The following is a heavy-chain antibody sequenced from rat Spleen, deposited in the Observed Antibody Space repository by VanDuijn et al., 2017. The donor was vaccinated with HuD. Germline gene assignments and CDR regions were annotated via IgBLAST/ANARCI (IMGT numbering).Heavy chain of an antibody. Sequence: EVQLVETGGGLVQPGRSLKLSCVASGFTFSSYWMYWIRQAPGRGLEWVATISSDGSRTYYRDSVKGRFTISRDNGKSTLYLQMDSLRSEDTATYYCATHRKVRRVSPHYFDYWGQGVMVTVSS. CDR2: ISSDGSRT. CDR1: GFTFSSYW. J-gene: IGHJ2*01. V-gene: IGHV5-58*01. D-gene: IGHD1-11*01. CDR3: ATHRKVRRVSPHYFDY.